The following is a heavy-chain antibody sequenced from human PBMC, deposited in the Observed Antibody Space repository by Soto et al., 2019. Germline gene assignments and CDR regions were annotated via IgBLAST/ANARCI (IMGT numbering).Heavy chain of an antibody. CDR1: GFIFNDAW. V-gene: IGHV3-15*01. D-gene: IGHD1-7*01. Sequence: GGSLRLSCGTSGFIFNDAWMTWVRQAPGKGLEWVGRIKSKTDGETIDYAAPVKGRFTISRDDSKNTLYLQMNSLKTEDTAVYYCTTDLPWTYGALGYWGQGTLVTVSS. CDR3: TTDLPWTYGALGY. CDR2: IKSKTDGETI. J-gene: IGHJ4*02.